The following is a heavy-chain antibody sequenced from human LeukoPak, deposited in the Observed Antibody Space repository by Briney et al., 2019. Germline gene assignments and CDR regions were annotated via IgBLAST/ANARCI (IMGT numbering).Heavy chain of an antibody. CDR2: ISYHGSNK. J-gene: IGHJ4*02. CDR1: GFTFSSYG. V-gene: IGHV3-30*18. CDR3: AKDSSNRLPYYYDRSGYYQDY. Sequence: GGSLRLSCAASGFTFSSYGMHWVRQAPGKGLEWVAVISYHGSNKYYPDSVKGRFTISRDNSKNTLYLQMNSLRAEDTAVYYCAKDSSNRLPYYYDRSGYYQDYWGQGTLVTVSS. D-gene: IGHD3-22*01.